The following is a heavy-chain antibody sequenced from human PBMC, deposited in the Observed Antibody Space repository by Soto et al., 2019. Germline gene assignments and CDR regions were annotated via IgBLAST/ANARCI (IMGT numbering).Heavy chain of an antibody. V-gene: IGHV1-2*02. CDR3: ARGPKYYYDSTGEIDY. Sequence: ASVKVSCKASGYTFTDYFLHWVRQAPGQGLEWMGWVKPNSDGTKYAQRFQGRVTMTKDTSINTAYMELSRLRSDDTAVYYCARGPKYYYDSTGEIDYWGQGTLVTVS. D-gene: IGHD3-22*01. CDR1: GYTFTDYF. J-gene: IGHJ4*02. CDR2: VKPNSDGT.